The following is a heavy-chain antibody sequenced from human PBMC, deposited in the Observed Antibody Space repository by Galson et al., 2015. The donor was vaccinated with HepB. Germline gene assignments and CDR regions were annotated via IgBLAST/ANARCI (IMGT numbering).Heavy chain of an antibody. CDR2: INTNTGNP. CDR3: ARARPPKIVGATARGGVHWFDP. CDR1: GYTFTSYA. Sequence: SVKVSCKASGYTFTSYAMNWVRQAPGQGLEWMGWINTNTGNPTYAQGFTGRFVFSLDTSVSTAYLQISSLKAEDTAVYYCARARPPKIVGATARGGVHWFDPWAREPWSPSPQ. J-gene: IGHJ5*02. D-gene: IGHD1-26*01. V-gene: IGHV7-4-1*02.